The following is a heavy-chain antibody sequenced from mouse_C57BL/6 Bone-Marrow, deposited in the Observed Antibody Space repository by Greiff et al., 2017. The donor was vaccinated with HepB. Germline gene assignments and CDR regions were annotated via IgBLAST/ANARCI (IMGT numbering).Heavy chain of an antibody. CDR3: ARDYSKPVDY. CDR2: IDPSDSYT. D-gene: IGHD2-5*01. Sequence: VQLQQPGAELVMPGASVKLSCKASGYTFTSYWMHWVKQRPGQGLEWIGEIDPSDSYTNYNQKFKGKSTLTVDKASSTAYMQLNSLTSEDSAVYYCARDYSKPVDYWGQGTTLTVSS. J-gene: IGHJ2*01. V-gene: IGHV1-69*01. CDR1: GYTFTSYW.